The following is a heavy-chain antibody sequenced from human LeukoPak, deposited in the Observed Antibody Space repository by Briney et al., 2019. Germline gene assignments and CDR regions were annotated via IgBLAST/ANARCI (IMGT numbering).Heavy chain of an antibody. CDR3: ARYRRIAAAGTGWFDP. CDR2: IYHNGST. CDR1: GYSISSGYY. D-gene: IGHD6-13*01. J-gene: IGHJ5*02. V-gene: IGHV4-38-2*02. Sequence: PSETLSLTCTVSGYSISSGYYWGWIRQPPGKGLEWIGSIYHNGSTYYNPSLKSRVTISVDTPKNQFSLKLSSVTAADTAVYYCARYRRIAAAGTGWFDPWGQGTLVTVSS.